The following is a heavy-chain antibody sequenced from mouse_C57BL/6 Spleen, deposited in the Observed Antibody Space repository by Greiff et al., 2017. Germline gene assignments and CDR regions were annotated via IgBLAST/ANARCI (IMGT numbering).Heavy chain of an antibody. V-gene: IGHV1-72*01. CDR2: IDPNSGGT. Sequence: QVQLQQPGAELVKPGASVKLSCKASGYTFTSYWMHWVKQKPGRGLEWIGRIDPNSGGTKYNEKFKSKATLTVDKPSSTAYLQLSSLTSEDSAVYDCARSYITTVVAPYYYDMDYWGQGTTVTVSS. CDR3: ARSYITTVVAPYYYDMDY. CDR1: GYTFTSYW. D-gene: IGHD1-1*01. J-gene: IGHJ4*01.